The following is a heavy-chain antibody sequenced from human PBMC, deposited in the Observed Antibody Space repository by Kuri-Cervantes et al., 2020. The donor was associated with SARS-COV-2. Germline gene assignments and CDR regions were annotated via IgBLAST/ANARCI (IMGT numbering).Heavy chain of an antibody. V-gene: IGHV3-21*01. CDR1: GFTFSSYS. D-gene: IGHD3-22*01. CDR3: ARDSALVVMAI. CDR2: ISSSSSYI. Sequence: LSLTCAASGFTFSSYSMNWVRQAPGKGLEWVSSISSSSSYIYYADSVKGRLTISRDNAKNSLYLQMNSLRAEDTAVYYCARDSALVVMAIWGRGAMV. J-gene: IGHJ3*02.